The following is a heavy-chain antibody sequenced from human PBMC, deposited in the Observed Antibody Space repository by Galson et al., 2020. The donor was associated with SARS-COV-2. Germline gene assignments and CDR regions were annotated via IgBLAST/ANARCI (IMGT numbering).Heavy chain of an antibody. CDR1: GGSIGSYY. Sequence: SETLSLTCTVSGGSIGSYYWTWIRQPPGKGLEWLGYVYSGGTTNYNPSLTGRIVISVDKSKNQFSLKLNSVTAADTALYYCARERGAYFDSWCQGTQVTVSS. D-gene: IGHD5-12*01. J-gene: IGHJ4*02. V-gene: IGHV4-59*01. CDR2: VYSGGTT. CDR3: ARERGAYFDS.